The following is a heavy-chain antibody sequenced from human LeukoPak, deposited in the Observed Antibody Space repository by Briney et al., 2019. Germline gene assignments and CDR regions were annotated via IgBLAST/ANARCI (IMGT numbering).Heavy chain of an antibody. CDR1: GFTFNNAW. V-gene: IGHV3-15*01. CDR3: TTRLGGAIRSDV. CDR2: IKSKTDGGTA. D-gene: IGHD7-27*01. Sequence: GGSLRLSCAASGFTFNNAWMTWVRQAPGKGLEWVGRIKSKTDGGTADYAAPVKGRFTISRDDSNNTLYLQTSSLKTEDTAVYYCTTRLGGAIRSDVWGQGTMVTVSP. J-gene: IGHJ3*01.